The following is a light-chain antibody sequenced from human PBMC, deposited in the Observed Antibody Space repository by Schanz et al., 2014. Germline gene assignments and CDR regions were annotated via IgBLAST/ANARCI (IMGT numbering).Light chain of an antibody. Sequence: DIVMTQSPLSLPVTPGQPASISCRSSQSLLRSNVYNYLEWYLQKPGQSPQLLIYLGSNRASGVPDRFSGSGSGTDFTLRISRVEAEDVGVYYCMQSLQTPWTFGQGTKVEI. V-gene: IGKV2-28*01. J-gene: IGKJ1*01. CDR1: QSLLRSNVYNY. CDR3: MQSLQTPWT. CDR2: LGS.